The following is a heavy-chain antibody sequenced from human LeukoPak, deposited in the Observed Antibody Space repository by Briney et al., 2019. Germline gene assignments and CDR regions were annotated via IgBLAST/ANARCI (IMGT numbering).Heavy chain of an antibody. CDR2: ISSSSSYI. CDR1: GFTFSSYS. V-gene: IGHV3-21*01. D-gene: IGHD2-2*01. CDR3: ASQRYCSSTSCNDY. Sequence: PGGSLRLSCAASGFTFSSYSMNWVRQAPGKGLECVSSISSSSSYIYYADSVKGRFTISRDNAKNSLYLQMNSLRAEDTAVYYCASQRYCSSTSCNDYWGQGTLVTVSS. J-gene: IGHJ4*02.